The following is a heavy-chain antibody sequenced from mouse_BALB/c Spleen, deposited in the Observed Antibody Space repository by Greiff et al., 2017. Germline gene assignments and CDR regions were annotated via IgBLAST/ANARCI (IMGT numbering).Heavy chain of an antibody. Sequence: EVQLVESGPSLVKPSQTLSLTCSVTGDSITSGYWNWIRKFPGNKLEYMGYISYSGSTYYNPSLKSRISITRDTSKNQYYLQLNSVTTEDTATYYCATGGNYDYYAMDYWGQGTSVTVSS. V-gene: IGHV3-8*02. D-gene: IGHD2-1*01. J-gene: IGHJ4*01. CDR3: ATGGNYDYYAMDY. CDR2: ISYSGST. CDR1: GDSITSGY.